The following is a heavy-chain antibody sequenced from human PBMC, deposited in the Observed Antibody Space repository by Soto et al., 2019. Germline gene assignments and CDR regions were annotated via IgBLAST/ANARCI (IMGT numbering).Heavy chain of an antibody. CDR2: IIPIFGTA. D-gene: IGHD4-17*01. CDR3: ARAGPYGSTLDAFDI. J-gene: IGHJ3*02. V-gene: IGHV1-69*01. Sequence: QVQLVQSGAEVKKPGSSVKVSCKASGGTFSSYAISWVRQAPGQGLEWMGWIIPIFGTANYAQKFQGRLMITADESTSTASMELSSLRSEVTAVYYCARAGPYGSTLDAFDIWGQGTMVTVSS. CDR1: GGTFSSYA.